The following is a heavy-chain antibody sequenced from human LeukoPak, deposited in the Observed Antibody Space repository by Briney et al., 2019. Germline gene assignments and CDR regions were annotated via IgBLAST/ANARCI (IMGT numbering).Heavy chain of an antibody. D-gene: IGHD3-10*01. V-gene: IGHV1-2*02. J-gene: IGHJ4*02. CDR2: INPNSGGT. CDR1: GYTFTGYY. Sequence: ASVKVSCKASGYTFTGYYMHWVRQAPGQGLEWMGWINPNSGGTNYAQKFQGRVTMTRDTSISTAYMELSRLRSDDMAVYYCARMGSGSYYKPIDYWGQGTLVTVSS. CDR3: ARMGSGSYYKPIDY.